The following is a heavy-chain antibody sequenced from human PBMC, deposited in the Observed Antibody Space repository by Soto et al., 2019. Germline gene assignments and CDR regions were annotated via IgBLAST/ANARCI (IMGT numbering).Heavy chain of an antibody. V-gene: IGHV1-2*04. CDR3: ARAGDIVVVPAAMPFDY. Sequence: ASVKVSCKASGYTFTGYYMHWVRQAPGQGLEWMGWINPNSGGTNYAQKFQGWVTMTRDTSISTAYMELSRLRSDDTAVYYCARAGDIVVVPAAMPFDYWGQGTLVTV. CDR1: GYTFTGYY. J-gene: IGHJ4*02. CDR2: INPNSGGT. D-gene: IGHD2-2*01.